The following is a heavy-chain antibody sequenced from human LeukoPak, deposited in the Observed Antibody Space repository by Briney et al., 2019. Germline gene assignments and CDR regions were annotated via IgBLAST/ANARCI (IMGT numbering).Heavy chain of an antibody. J-gene: IGHJ3*02. V-gene: IGHV3-48*04. D-gene: IGHD1-1*01. CDR2: ISSSGSTI. CDR1: GFTFSSYS. Sequence: GGSLRLSCAASGFTFSSYSMNWVRQAPGKGLEWVSYISSSGSTIYYADSVKGPFTISRDNAKNTLYLQMSSLRAEDTAVYYCAKDANGYLARDAFDIWGQGTMVTVSS. CDR3: AKDANGYLARDAFDI.